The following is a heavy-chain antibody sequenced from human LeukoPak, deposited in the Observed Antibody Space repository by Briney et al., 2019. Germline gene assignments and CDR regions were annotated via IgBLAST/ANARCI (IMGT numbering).Heavy chain of an antibody. V-gene: IGHV3-23*01. CDR1: GFTFSSYA. CDR2: ISSSGGTT. CDR3: APSRRSLPDY. Sequence: GGSLRLSCVVSGFTFSSYAMSWVRQARGKGLEWVSAISSSGGTTYYADSMKGRFTVSRDNSKNTLYLLMNSLRDEDTGVYYCAPSRRSLPDYWGQGTLVTVSS. J-gene: IGHJ4*02. D-gene: IGHD4/OR15-4a*01.